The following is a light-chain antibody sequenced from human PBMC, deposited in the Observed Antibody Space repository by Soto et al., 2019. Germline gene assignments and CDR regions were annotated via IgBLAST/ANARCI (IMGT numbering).Light chain of an antibody. CDR2: EGS. J-gene: IGLJ2*01. CDR3: CSYAGSNTLI. V-gene: IGLV2-23*01. CDR1: SSDVGRYNL. Sequence: QSVLTQPASVSGSPGQSITISCTGTSSDVGRYNLVSWYQQHPRKAPKLMIYEGSKRPSGVSNRFSGSKSGNTASLTISGLQAEDEADYYCCSYAGSNTLIFGGGTKLTVL.